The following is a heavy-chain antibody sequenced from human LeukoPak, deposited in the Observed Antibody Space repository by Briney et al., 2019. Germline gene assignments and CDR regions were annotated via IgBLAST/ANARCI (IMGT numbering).Heavy chain of an antibody. Sequence: SQTLSLTCTVSGGSISSGDYYWSWIRQPPGKGLEWIGYIYYSGSTYYNPSLKSRVTISVDTSKNQFSLKLSSVTAADTAVYYCARGNYGDYGEYFQHWGQGTLVTASS. CDR1: GGSISSGDYY. J-gene: IGHJ1*01. CDR3: ARGNYGDYGEYFQH. D-gene: IGHD4-17*01. V-gene: IGHV4-30-4*01. CDR2: IYYSGST.